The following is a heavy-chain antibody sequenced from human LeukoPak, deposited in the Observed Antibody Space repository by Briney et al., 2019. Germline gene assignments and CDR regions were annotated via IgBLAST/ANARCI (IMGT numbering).Heavy chain of an antibody. Sequence: GESLRLSCAASGFTFSNDAMSWGRQAPGKGLEWVSAIGISGRDTYYADSVKGRFTISRDNSKNTLYLQMNSLRAEDTAVYYCAKVGITMLVVVYFDDWGQGTLVTVSS. V-gene: IGHV3-23*01. J-gene: IGHJ4*02. CDR2: IGISGRDT. CDR3: AKVGITMLVVVYFDD. D-gene: IGHD3-22*01. CDR1: GFTFSNDA.